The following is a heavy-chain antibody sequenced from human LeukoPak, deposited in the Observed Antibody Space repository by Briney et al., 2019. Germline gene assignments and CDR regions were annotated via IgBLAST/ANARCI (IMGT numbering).Heavy chain of an antibody. CDR1: GFTVSSNS. Sequence: GGSLRLSCAASGFTVSSNSMSWVRQALGKGLEWVSVIYSGGSTKYADSVKGRFTIFRDNSKNTLNLQMNSLRAEDTAVYYCARHLRYGSGGYFDYWGQGTLVTVSS. J-gene: IGHJ4*02. D-gene: IGHD3-10*01. V-gene: IGHV3-66*04. CDR2: IYSGGST. CDR3: ARHLRYGSGGYFDY.